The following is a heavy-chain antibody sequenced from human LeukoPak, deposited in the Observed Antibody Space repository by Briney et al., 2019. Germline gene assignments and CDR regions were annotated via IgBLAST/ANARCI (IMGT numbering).Heavy chain of an antibody. CDR2: VSGNGAST. D-gene: IGHD6-19*01. CDR3: ATWGNGWQQGMDV. V-gene: IGHV3-64*01. Sequence: GGSLRLSCAASGFTFSTCAMHWVRQAPGKGLEFVSAVSGNGASTFYANSVKGRFTIFRDNSKNMLYLQMGSLRAEDMAVYYCATWGNGWQQGMDVWGQGTTVTVSS. J-gene: IGHJ6*02. CDR1: GFTFSTCA.